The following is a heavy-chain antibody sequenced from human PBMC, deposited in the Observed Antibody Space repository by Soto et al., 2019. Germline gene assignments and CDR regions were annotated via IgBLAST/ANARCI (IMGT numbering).Heavy chain of an antibody. CDR1: GYTFTSYG. CDR3: ARDGALGENYYDYGMDV. J-gene: IGHJ6*02. V-gene: IGHV1-18*01. CDR2: ISAYNGNT. D-gene: IGHD3-16*01. Sequence: QVQLVQSGAEVKKPGASVKVSCKASGYTFTSYGISWVRQAPGQGLEWMGWISAYNGNTNYAQKLQGRVTMTTDTSTSTSYMELRSLRSDDTAVYYCARDGALGENYYDYGMDVWGQGTTVTVSS.